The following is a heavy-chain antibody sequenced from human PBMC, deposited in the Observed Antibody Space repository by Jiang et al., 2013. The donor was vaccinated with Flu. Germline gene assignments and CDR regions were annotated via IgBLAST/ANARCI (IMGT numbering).Heavy chain of an antibody. CDR2: INAGNGNT. CDR1: GYNFTNYW. V-gene: IGHV1/OR15-3*02. D-gene: IGHD4-23*01. Sequence: GAEVKKPGRSLRISCEGSGYNFTNYWINWVRQVPGKGLEWMGWINAGNGNTKYSQRLQGRVTITRDTSASTVYMKLSSLRSDDTALYYCADVLHDSDGDAYAFDMWGQGTIVTVSS. CDR3: ADVLHDSDGDAYAFDM. J-gene: IGHJ3*02.